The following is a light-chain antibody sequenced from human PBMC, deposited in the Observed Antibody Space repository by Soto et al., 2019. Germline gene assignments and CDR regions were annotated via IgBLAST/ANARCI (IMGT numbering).Light chain of an antibody. Sequence: QSALTQPASVSGSPGQSITISCTGTSSDVGGYNYVSWYQQHPGKAPKLMIYEVSNRPSGVSNRFSGSMSGNTASLTISGLRVEEGAIYSAAPSPGPGTPDVCGLGTK. CDR2: EVS. CDR3: APSPGPGTPDV. CDR1: SSDVGGYNY. V-gene: IGLV2-14*01. J-gene: IGLJ1*01.